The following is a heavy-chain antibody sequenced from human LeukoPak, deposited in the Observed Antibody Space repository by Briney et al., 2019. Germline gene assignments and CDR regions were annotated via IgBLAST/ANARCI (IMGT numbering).Heavy chain of an antibody. V-gene: IGHV4-59*01. CDR2: FYNSGSS. CDR3: ASAGPYYSETSGYLVF. J-gene: IGHJ4*02. D-gene: IGHD3-22*01. CDR1: GVSISSFY. Sequence: SETLSLTCSVSGVSISSFYWTWIRQVPGKGLEWIGYFYNSGSSDYNPSLKSRATFSEDTSKNHFSLSLSAVTAADTAVYYCASAGPYYSETSGYLVFWGQGILVTVSS.